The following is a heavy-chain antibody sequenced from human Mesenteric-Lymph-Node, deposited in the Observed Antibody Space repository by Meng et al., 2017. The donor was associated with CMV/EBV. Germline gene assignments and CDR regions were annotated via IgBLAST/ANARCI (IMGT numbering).Heavy chain of an antibody. V-gene: IGHV4-39*07. J-gene: IGHJ6*02. D-gene: IGHD3-22*01. CDR1: GGSISSSSYY. Sequence: SETLSLTCTVSGGSISSSSYYWGWIRQPPGKGLEWIGSIYYSGSTYYNPSLKSRVTISVDTSNNQFSLKLSSVTAADTAVYYCARVGDIYDSSGYYSEDYGLDVWGQGTTVTVSS. CDR3: ARVGDIYDSSGYYSEDYGLDV. CDR2: IYYSGST.